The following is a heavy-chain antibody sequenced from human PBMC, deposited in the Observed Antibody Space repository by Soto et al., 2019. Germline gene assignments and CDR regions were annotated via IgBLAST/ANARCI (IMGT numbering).Heavy chain of an antibody. J-gene: IGHJ4*02. CDR1: GYTFTGYG. CDR2: ISAYNGNT. V-gene: IGHV1-18*01. CDR3: ARDKSGAVTSPGDY. Sequence: QVQLVQSGGEVKKPGASVKVSCKASGYTFTGYGVSWVRQAPGQGLEWMGWISAYNGNTDYAQKLQGRVTMTTDTSTSTAYMELTRLRSDDTAVYYCARDKSGAVTSPGDYWGQGTLVTVSS. D-gene: IGHD2-8*02.